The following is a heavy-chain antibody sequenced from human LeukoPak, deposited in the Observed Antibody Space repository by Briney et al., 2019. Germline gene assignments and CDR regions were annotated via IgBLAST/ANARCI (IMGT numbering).Heavy chain of an antibody. J-gene: IGHJ4*02. CDR1: GGSISSGDDY. CDR3: ARRGVWLREVDY. Sequence: SQTLSLTCTVSGGSISSGDDYWRWIRQPPGRGLEWIVYIYYSGSTYYNPSLKSRVTISVDTSKNQFSLKLSSVTAADTAVYYCARRGVWLREVDYWGQGTLVTVSS. D-gene: IGHD5-18*01. CDR2: IYYSGST. V-gene: IGHV4-30-4*01.